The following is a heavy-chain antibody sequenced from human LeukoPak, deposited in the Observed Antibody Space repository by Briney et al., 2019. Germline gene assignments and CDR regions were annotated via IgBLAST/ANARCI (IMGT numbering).Heavy chain of an antibody. V-gene: IGHV3-15*01. CDR3: TKDLPFTRGGVIVD. J-gene: IGHJ4*02. Sequence: GGSLRLSCAASGLTFSNAWMTWVRQAPGKGLEWVGRIKSKVNGETTDYGAPVQGRFTISRDDSKNMLYLQMNSLKSEDTAMYYCTKDLPFTRGGVIVDWGQGTLVTVSS. CDR1: GLTFSNAW. CDR2: IKSKVNGETT. D-gene: IGHD3-16*01.